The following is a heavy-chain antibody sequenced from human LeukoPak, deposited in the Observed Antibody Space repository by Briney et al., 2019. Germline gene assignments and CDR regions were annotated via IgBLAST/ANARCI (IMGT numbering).Heavy chain of an antibody. J-gene: IGHJ4*02. D-gene: IGHD3-10*01. CDR2: TSGSGGST. CDR3: AKEVRVWSYSDY. V-gene: IGHV3-23*01. CDR1: GFTFSSYA. Sequence: PGGSLRLSCAASGFTFSSYAMSWVRQAPGKGLESVSATSGSGGSTYYADSVKGRFTISRDNSKNTLYLQMNSLRAEDTAVYYCAKEVRVWSYSDYWRQGTLVTVSS.